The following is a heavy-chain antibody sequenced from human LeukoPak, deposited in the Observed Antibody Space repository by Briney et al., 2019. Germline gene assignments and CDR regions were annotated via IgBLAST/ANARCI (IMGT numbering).Heavy chain of an antibody. CDR2: MNPNSGNT. CDR1: GYTFTSYD. J-gene: IGHJ6*03. Sequence: ASVKVSCKASGYTFTSYDINWVRQATGQGLEWMGWMNPNSGNTGYAQKFQGRVTMTRNTSISTAYMELSSLRSEDTAVYYCARVRGYDFWSGYYDYYYYYMDVWGKRTTVTVSS. CDR3: ARVRGYDFWSGYYDYYYYYMDV. V-gene: IGHV1-8*01. D-gene: IGHD3-3*01.